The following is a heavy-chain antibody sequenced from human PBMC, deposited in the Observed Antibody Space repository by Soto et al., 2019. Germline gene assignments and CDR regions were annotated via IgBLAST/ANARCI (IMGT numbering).Heavy chain of an antibody. D-gene: IGHD6-19*01. CDR2: INPNSGGT. J-gene: IGHJ6*02. CDR3: ARSGSGLPRVGMDV. V-gene: IGHV1-2*04. Sequence: ASVKVSCKASGYTFTGYYMHWVRQAPGQGLEWMGWINPNSGGTNYAQKFQGWVTMTRDTSISTAYMELSRLRSDDTAVYYCARSGSGLPRVGMDVWGQGTTVTVSS. CDR1: GYTFTGYY.